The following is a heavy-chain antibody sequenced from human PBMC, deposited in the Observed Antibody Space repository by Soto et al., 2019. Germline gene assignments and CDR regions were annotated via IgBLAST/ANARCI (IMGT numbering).Heavy chain of an antibody. J-gene: IGHJ4*02. Sequence: GGSLRLSCAASGFTFRSYSMNWVRQAPGKGLEWVSSISSGSVYIYYADSMKGQFTISRDNAKNSLSLQMNSLRAEDSAVYYCATGDDYFDHWGQGTLVTVSS. CDR1: GFTFRSYS. CDR2: ISSGSVYI. CDR3: ATGDDYFDH. V-gene: IGHV3-21*01.